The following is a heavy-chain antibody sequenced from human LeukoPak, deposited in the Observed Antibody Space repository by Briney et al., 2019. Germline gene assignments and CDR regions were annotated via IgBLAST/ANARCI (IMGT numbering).Heavy chain of an antibody. D-gene: IGHD6-13*01. Sequence: QPGGSLRLSCAASGFTFGTYSMNWVRQAPGKGLEWVSYISGSGSTIYYADSVKGRFTISRDNAKNSLYLQMNSLRAEDTAVYYCARGIGIAAAGTGRFDPWGQGTLVTVSS. V-gene: IGHV3-48*01. CDR2: ISGSGSTI. CDR1: GFTFGTYS. CDR3: ARGIGIAAAGTGRFDP. J-gene: IGHJ5*02.